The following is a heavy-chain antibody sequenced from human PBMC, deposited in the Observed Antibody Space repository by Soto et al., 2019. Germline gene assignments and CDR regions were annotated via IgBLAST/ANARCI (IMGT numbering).Heavy chain of an antibody. D-gene: IGHD2-2*02. CDR1: EDINNYS. J-gene: IGHJ5*02. CDR2: ISSSGSTI. Sequence: PGGSLRLSCAASEDINNYSMNWVRQGPGKGLEWLSYISSSGSTIYYANSVKGRFTISRDNAKKSVYLQMNSLSDEDTGVYFCAREGQCTASSCFTSEFWLHPWGQG. V-gene: IGHV3-48*02. CDR3: AREGQCTASSCFTSEFWLHP.